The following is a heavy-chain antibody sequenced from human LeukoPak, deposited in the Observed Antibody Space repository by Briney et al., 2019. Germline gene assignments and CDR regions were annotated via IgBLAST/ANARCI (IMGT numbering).Heavy chain of an antibody. Sequence: GGSLRLSCAASGFTFSSYAMSCVRQPPGRGLKGVAGISDRGGRTNYADSVKGRFTISRDNPKNTLYLQMNSLRAEDTAVYFWARRGVVIRVILVGFHKEAFYFDSWGQGALATVSS. CDR1: GFTFSSYA. D-gene: IGHD3-22*01. V-gene: IGHV3-23*01. CDR3: ARRGVVIRVILVGFHKEAFYFDS. J-gene: IGHJ4*02. CDR2: ISDRGGRT.